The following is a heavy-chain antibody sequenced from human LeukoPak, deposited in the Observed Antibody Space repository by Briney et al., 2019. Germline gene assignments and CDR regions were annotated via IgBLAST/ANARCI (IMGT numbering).Heavy chain of an antibody. CDR3: AKDPYSSSWYFDY. CDR1: GFSLRRYS. V-gene: IGHV3-23*01. J-gene: IGHJ4*02. CDR2: ISGSGGST. D-gene: IGHD6-13*01. Sequence: GGSLRLSCAASGFSLRRYSMHWVRQAPGKGLEWVSAISGSGGSTYYADSVKGRFTISRDNSKNTPYLQMNSLRAEDTAVYYCAKDPYSSSWYFDYWGQGTLVTVSS.